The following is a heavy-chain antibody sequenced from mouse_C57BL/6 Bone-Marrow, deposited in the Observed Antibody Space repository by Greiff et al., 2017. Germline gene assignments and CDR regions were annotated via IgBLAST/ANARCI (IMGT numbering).Heavy chain of an antibody. Sequence: VQLQQPGAELVRPGSSVKLSCKASGYTFTSYWMDWVKQRPGQGLEWIGNIYPSDSETHYNQKFKGKATLTVDKSSSTAYMQLSSLTSEDSAVYYCAIYYDYAWFAYGGQGTLVTVSA. CDR2: IYPSDSET. D-gene: IGHD2-4*01. CDR3: AIYYDYAWFAY. CDR1: GYTFTSYW. J-gene: IGHJ3*01. V-gene: IGHV1-61*01.